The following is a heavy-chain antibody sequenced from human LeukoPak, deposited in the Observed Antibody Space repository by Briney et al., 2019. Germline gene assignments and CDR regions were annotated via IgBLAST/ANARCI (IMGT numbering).Heavy chain of an antibody. Sequence: GGSLRLSCTASGLAFDEHGMSWVRQVPGKGLEWVSGINWSGGSTGYADPLRGRFTISRDNAKNSLYLQMDSLRAEDTALYYCARAPITSPFYFDYWGQGTLVTVSS. J-gene: IGHJ4*02. V-gene: IGHV3-20*04. CDR1: GLAFDEHG. CDR2: INWSGGST. D-gene: IGHD2-2*01. CDR3: ARAPITSPFYFDY.